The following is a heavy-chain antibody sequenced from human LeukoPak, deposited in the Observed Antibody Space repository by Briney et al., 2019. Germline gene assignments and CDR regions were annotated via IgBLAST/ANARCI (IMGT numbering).Heavy chain of an antibody. V-gene: IGHV4-61*02. D-gene: IGHD3-16*01. J-gene: IGHJ5*02. CDR2: IYTSGST. CDR1: GGSISSGSYY. Sequence: SETLSLTCTASGGSISSGSYYWSWIRQPAGKGLEWIGRIYTSGSTNYNPSLKSRVTISVDTSKNQFSLKLSSVTAADTAVYYCARVWGSWWFDPWGQGTLVTVSS. CDR3: ARVWGSWWFDP.